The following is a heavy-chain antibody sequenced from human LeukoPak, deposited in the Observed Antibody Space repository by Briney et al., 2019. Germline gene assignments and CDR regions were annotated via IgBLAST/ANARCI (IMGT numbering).Heavy chain of an antibody. Sequence: PGGSLRLSCAASGFTFSCYSMNWVRQAPGKGLEWVSSISSSSSYIYYADSVKGRFTISRDNAKNSLYLQMNSLRAEDTAVYYCARFFEYSSSSAVPWGQGTLVTVSS. D-gene: IGHD6-6*01. J-gene: IGHJ5*02. V-gene: IGHV3-21*01. CDR2: ISSSSSYI. CDR1: GFTFSCYS. CDR3: ARFFEYSSSSAVP.